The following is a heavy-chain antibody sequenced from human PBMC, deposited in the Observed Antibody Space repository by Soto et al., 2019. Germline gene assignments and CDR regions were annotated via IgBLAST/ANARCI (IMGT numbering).Heavy chain of an antibody. CDR3: ARVGLAVAGTGTYYYYGMDV. J-gene: IGHJ6*02. Sequence: ASVKVSCKASGYTFTGYYMHSVRQAPGQGLEWMGWINPNSGGTNYAQKFQGRVTMTRDTSISTAYMELSRLRSDDTAVYYCARVGLAVAGTGTYYYYGMDVWGQGTTVTVSS. D-gene: IGHD6-19*01. CDR2: INPNSGGT. CDR1: GYTFTGYY. V-gene: IGHV1-2*02.